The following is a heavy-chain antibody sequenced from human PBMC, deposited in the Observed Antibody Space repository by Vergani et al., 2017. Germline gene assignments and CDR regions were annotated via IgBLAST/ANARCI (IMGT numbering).Heavy chain of an antibody. CDR1: GFNVSSKY. V-gene: IGHV3-43D*03. CDR2: IGWDGGST. Sequence: EVQLVESGGTLVQPGGSLRLACEASGFNVSSKYMSWVRQVPGTGLEWVSIIGWDGGSTSYADSVKGRFTISRVDSKSSLFLQMNSLRPEDTAVYYCAKEVVSASNYENGMDVWGQGTTVTVSS. D-gene: IGHD2-2*01. CDR3: AKEVVSASNYENGMDV. J-gene: IGHJ6*02.